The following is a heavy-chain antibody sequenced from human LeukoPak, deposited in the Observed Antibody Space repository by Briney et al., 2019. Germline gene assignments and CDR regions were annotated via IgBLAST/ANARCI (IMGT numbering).Heavy chain of an antibody. Sequence: GGSLRLSCAASVFTFSSYWMHWVRQAPGKGLVWVSRMNTDGSSTIYADSVKGRFTISRDNAKNTLYLQMNSLRAEDTAVYYCARVTYDYSNLPDYWGQGTLVTVSS. CDR3: ARVTYDYSNLPDY. D-gene: IGHD4-11*01. CDR2: MNTDGSST. CDR1: VFTFSSYW. J-gene: IGHJ4*02. V-gene: IGHV3-74*01.